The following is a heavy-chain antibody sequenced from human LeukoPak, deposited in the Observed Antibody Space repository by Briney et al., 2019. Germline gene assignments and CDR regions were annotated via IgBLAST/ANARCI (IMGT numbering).Heavy chain of an antibody. CDR3: ARDSSEGITIFGTAQFDI. CDR1: GYTFTSYH. Sequence: GASVKVSCKASGYTFTSYHMHWVRQAPGQGLEWMGIINPSGGSTSYAQKLQGRVTMTRDTSTSTVYMEVSSLRSEDTAVYYCARDSSEGITIFGTAQFDIWGQGTMVTVSS. J-gene: IGHJ3*02. D-gene: IGHD3-3*01. V-gene: IGHV1-46*03. CDR2: INPSGGST.